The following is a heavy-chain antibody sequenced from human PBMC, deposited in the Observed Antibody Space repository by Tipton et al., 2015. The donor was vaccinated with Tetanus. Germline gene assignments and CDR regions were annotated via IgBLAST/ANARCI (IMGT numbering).Heavy chain of an antibody. V-gene: IGHV3-23*01. CDR3: AKDLRQLVRVDAFDI. Sequence: SLRLSCAASGMTLSYFAMSWVRQAPGKGLEWVSGISGSGDRIFYADSVKGRFTISRDNAKNTLYLQMNSLRAEDTAVYYCAKDLRQLVRVDAFDIWGQGTAVTVSS. D-gene: IGHD6-6*01. CDR2: ISGSGDRI. CDR1: GMTLSYFA. J-gene: IGHJ3*02.